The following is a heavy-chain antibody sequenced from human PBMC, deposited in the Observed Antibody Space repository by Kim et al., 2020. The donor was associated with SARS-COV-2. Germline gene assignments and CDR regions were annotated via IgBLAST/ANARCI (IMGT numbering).Heavy chain of an antibody. CDR3: ARAGYYDSSGHDCDFPFD. V-gene: IGHV3-66*01. CDR1: GFSVRNIY. J-gene: IGHJ4*01. Sequence: GWSRRLSCAASGFSVRNIYLSWFRHPPGKGLEWVSLIYYSGRTFYADSVKGRFTVSKDNSKDTLYLQMNSLGAEDPAVYYCARAGYYDSSGHDCDFPFD. D-gene: IGHD3-22*01. CDR2: IYYSGRT.